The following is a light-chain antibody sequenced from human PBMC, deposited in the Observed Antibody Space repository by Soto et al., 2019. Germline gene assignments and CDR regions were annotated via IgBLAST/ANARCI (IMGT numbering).Light chain of an antibody. V-gene: IGLV2-14*01. CDR3: SSYTSSSTLNV. CDR2: DVS. J-gene: IGLJ1*01. Sequence: QSALTQPASVSGSPGQSITISCTGTSSDVGGYNYVSWYQQHPGKAPKLMIYDVSNRPSGVSNRFSGSKSGNTASLTISGLQDEDEADYYCSSYTSSSTLNVFGTGIKLTV. CDR1: SSDVGGYNY.